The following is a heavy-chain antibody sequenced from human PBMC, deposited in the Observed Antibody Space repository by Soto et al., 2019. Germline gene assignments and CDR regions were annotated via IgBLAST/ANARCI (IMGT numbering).Heavy chain of an antibody. CDR3: ARTTTVYWYLDL. J-gene: IGHJ2*01. Sequence: EVQLVESGGGLVQPGGSLRLSCAASGFTFSSYWMSWVRQAPGKGLEWVANIKQDGSDKYYVDSVKGRFTISRDNAKNSLYLQMNSLRAEDTAVYYSARTTTVYWYLDLWRRGTLVTVSS. CDR1: GFTFSSYW. CDR2: IKQDGSDK. V-gene: IGHV3-7*04. D-gene: IGHD4-17*01.